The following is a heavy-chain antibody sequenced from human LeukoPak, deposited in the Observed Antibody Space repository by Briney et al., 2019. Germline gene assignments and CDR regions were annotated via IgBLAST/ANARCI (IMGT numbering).Heavy chain of an antibody. Sequence: PSQTLSLTCAVSGGSISSGGYSWSWIRQPPGKGLEWIGYIYHSGSTYYNPSLKSRVTVSVDRSKNQFSLKLSSVTAADTAVYYCARARLTPLFFDYWGQGTLVTVSS. CDR1: GGSISSGGYS. CDR3: ARARLTPLFFDY. J-gene: IGHJ4*02. V-gene: IGHV4-30-2*01. CDR2: IYHSGST.